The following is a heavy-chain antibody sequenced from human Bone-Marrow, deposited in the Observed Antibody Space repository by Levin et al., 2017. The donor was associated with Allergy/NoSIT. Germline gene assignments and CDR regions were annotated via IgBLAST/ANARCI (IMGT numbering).Heavy chain of an antibody. D-gene: IGHD6-19*01. CDR2: IYYSGTT. V-gene: IGHV4-30-4*01. Sequence: SQTLSLTCSVSGGSVSSDVHYWSWVRQAPGKGLEWIGYIYYSGTTSYNPSLQSRVTISLDTSWNRFSLRLTSVTVADTAVYYCARLRMAVTGLPFDYWGQGAVVTVPP. J-gene: IGHJ4*02. CDR1: GGSVSSDVHY. CDR3: ARLRMAVTGLPFDY.